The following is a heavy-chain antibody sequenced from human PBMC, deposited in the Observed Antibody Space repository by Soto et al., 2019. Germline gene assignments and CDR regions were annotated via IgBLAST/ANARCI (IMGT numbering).Heavy chain of an antibody. V-gene: IGHV4-31*03. Sequence: QVQLQESGPGLVKPSQTLSLTCTVSGGSISSGGFYWSWIRQHPGKGLEWIGYIYYSVSTYYNPSLKSRVTIPEDPTKNQFALKLSSVTAADTAVYYCAGEGGIVGATAADYWGQGTLVTVSS. CDR3: AGEGGIVGATAADY. CDR1: GGSISSGGFY. J-gene: IGHJ4*02. CDR2: IYYSVST. D-gene: IGHD1-26*01.